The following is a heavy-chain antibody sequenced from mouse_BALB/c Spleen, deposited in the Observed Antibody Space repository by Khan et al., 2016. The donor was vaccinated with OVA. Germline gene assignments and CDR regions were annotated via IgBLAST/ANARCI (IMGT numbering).Heavy chain of an antibody. CDR2: IWSDGST. CDR3: ARQPYYHYNIMDY. V-gene: IGHV2-6-1*01. J-gene: IGHJ4*01. CDR1: GFSLTNYG. D-gene: IGHD2-10*01. Sequence: VELVESGPGLVAPSQSLSITCTISGFSLTNYGVHWVRQPPGKGLEWLVVIWSDGSTTYNSALKSRLTVTKDNSKSHVFLEMNSLQTDDTAMYFCARQPYYHYNIMDYWGQGTSVTVSS.